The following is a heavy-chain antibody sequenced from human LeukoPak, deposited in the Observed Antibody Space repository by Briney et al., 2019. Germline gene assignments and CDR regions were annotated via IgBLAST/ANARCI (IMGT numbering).Heavy chain of an antibody. CDR1: GGTFSSYA. D-gene: IGHD1-26*01. Sequence: SVKVSCKASGGTFSSYAISWVRQAPGHGLEWMGRIIPIFGTAKYAQKFQRRVTITTDESTSTAYMELSSLRSEDTAVYYCARGIVGAAGAFDIWGQGTMVTVSS. V-gene: IGHV1-69*05. J-gene: IGHJ3*02. CDR2: IIPIFGTA. CDR3: ARGIVGAAGAFDI.